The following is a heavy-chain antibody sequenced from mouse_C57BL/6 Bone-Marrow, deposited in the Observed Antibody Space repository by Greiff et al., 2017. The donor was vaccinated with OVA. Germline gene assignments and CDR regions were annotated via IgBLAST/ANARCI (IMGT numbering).Heavy chain of an antibody. CDR3: TRDLTGPWFAY. Sequence: EVKLVESGEGLVKPGGSLKLSCAASGFTFSSYAMSWVRQTPEKRLEWVAYISSGGDYIYYADTVKGRFTISRDNARNTLYLQMSSLKSEDTAMDYCTRDLTGPWFAYWGQGTLVTVSA. V-gene: IGHV5-9-1*02. CDR2: ISSGGDYI. D-gene: IGHD4-1*01. CDR1: GFTFSSYA. J-gene: IGHJ3*01.